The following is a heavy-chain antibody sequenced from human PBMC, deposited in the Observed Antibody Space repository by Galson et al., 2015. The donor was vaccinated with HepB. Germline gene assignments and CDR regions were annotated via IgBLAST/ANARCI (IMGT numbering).Heavy chain of an antibody. CDR2: TYYRSKWYN. CDR1: GDSVSSNSAA. V-gene: IGHV6-1*01. J-gene: IGHJ2*01. CDR3: ARDSMGNPLYCSGGSCYSAYWYFDL. Sequence: CAISGDSVSSNSAAWNWIRQSPSRGLEWLGRTYYRSKWYNDYAVSVKSRITINPDTSKNQFPLQLYSVTPEDTAVYYCARDSMGNPLYCSGGSCYSAYWYFDLWGRGTLVTVSS. D-gene: IGHD2-15*01.